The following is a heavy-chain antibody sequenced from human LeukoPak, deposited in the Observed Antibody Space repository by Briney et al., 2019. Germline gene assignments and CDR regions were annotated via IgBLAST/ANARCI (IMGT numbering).Heavy chain of an antibody. J-gene: IGHJ4*02. CDR3: AREPYYYDSSGYYDY. D-gene: IGHD3-22*01. CDR1: GYTFTSYA. V-gene: IGHV1-3*01. CDR2: INAGNGNT. Sequence: GASVKVSCKASGYTFTSYAMHWVRQAPGQRLEWMGWINAGNGNTKYSQKFQGRVTITRDTSASTAYMELSSLRSEDTAVYYCAREPYYYDSSGYYDYWGQGTLVTVSS.